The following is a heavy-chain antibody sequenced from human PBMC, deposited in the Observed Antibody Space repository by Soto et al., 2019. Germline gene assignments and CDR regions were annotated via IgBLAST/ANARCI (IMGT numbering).Heavy chain of an antibody. CDR3: AKDHAYGSGSYYFDY. Sequence: EVQLLESGGGLVQPGGSLRLSCAASGFTLSSYAMSWVRQAPGKGLEWVSAISGSGGSTYYADSVKGRFTISRDNSKNTLYLQMNSLRAEDTAVYYCAKDHAYGSGSYYFDYWGQGTLVTVSS. CDR1: GFTLSSYA. J-gene: IGHJ4*02. V-gene: IGHV3-23*01. D-gene: IGHD3-10*01. CDR2: ISGSGGST.